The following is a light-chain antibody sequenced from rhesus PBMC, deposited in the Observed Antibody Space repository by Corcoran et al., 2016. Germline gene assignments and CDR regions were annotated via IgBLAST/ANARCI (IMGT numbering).Light chain of an antibody. CDR2: KAN. CDR1: ENVNNY. CDR3: QHGYGTPFT. J-gene: IGKJ3*01. Sequence: DIQMTQSPSSLSASVGDRVTITCRASENVNNYLNWYQQQPGKAPKLLIYKANSLQRGVPSRFSGRGSGTDYTFTIGSLQPEDVATYYCQHGYGTPFTFGPGTKLEIK. V-gene: IGKV1-74*01.